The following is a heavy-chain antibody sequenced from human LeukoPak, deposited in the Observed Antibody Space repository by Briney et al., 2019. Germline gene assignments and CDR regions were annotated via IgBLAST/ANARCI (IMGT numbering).Heavy chain of an antibody. V-gene: IGHV3-33*08. Sequence: GRSLRLSCAASGFSFSSYGMHWVRQAPGKGLEWVALIWYDGNDKYYADSVKGRFTISRDNSKNTLYLQMNSLRAEDTAIYYCARTALGSSGWYGRNYWGQGTQVSVSS. J-gene: IGHJ4*02. CDR2: IWYDGNDK. CDR3: ARTALGSSGWYGRNY. CDR1: GFSFSSYG. D-gene: IGHD6-19*01.